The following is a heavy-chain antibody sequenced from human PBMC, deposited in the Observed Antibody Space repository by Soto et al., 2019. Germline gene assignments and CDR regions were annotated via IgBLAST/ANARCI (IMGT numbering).Heavy chain of an antibody. CDR3: AVWRVLPIENDAFDI. V-gene: IGHV1-18*01. J-gene: IGHJ3*02. Sequence: GASVKVSCKASGYTFTSYGISWERQAPGQGLEWMGWISAYNGNTNYAQKLQGRVTMTTDTSTSTAYMQLRSLRSDDTAVYYCAVWRVLPIENDAFDIWGQGTMVTVSS. D-gene: IGHD3-10*01. CDR1: GYTFTSYG. CDR2: ISAYNGNT.